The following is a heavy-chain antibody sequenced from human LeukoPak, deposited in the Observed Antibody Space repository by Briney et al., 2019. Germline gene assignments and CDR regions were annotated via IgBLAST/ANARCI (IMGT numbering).Heavy chain of an antibody. Sequence: PSETLSLTCAVSGYSISSGYYLSWLRPPPGKGLEWIGSIYHSGNTYYNPSLKSRVTLSLDTSNNQFSLKLSSVTAADTAVYYCARSGVLYWIQTWGQGALVSVSS. CDR3: ARSGVLYWIQT. CDR1: GYSISSGYY. CDR2: IYHSGNT. V-gene: IGHV4-38-2*01. J-gene: IGHJ5*02. D-gene: IGHD2-15*01.